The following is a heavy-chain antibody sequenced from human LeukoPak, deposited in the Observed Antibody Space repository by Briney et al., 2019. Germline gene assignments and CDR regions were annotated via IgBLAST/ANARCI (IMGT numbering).Heavy chain of an antibody. CDR3: GRDGGVAYGLDV. CDR1: AFIFSGHW. Sequence: PGGSLRLSCEGSAFIFSGHWMNWVRQTPGKGLEWVASIKEDGSERQYVDSVKGRFSISRDNTKGSLFLQLNSLRADDTAVYYCGRDGGVAYGLDVWGQGTTVTVSS. J-gene: IGHJ6*02. CDR2: IKEDGSER. D-gene: IGHD3-3*01. V-gene: IGHV3-7*01.